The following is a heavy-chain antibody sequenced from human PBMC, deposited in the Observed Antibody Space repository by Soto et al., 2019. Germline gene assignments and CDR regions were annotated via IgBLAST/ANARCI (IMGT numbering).Heavy chain of an antibody. J-gene: IGHJ4*02. Sequence: QVKLQESGPGLVKPSETLSLTCTVSGGSISSDYWSWIRQPPGKGLEWIANIYYSGSTNYNPSLKSRVAISGDTSKNQFSLKLSSVTAADTAVYYCARTVIGGFDYWGQGTLVTVSS. V-gene: IGHV4-59*01. CDR2: IYYSGST. CDR3: ARTVIGGFDY. CDR1: GGSISSDY. D-gene: IGHD3-16*02.